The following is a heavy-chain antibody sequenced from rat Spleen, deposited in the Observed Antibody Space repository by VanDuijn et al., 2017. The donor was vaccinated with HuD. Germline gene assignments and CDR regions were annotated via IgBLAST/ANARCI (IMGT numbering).Heavy chain of an antibody. CDR1: GYSITHHY. D-gene: IGHD1-2*01. CDR3: ARWRDSGYSSYIRYYWYFDF. Sequence: EVQLQESGPGLVKPSQSLSLTCSVTGYSITHHYWGWIRKFPGHKMEWMGYISYSGSTSYNPYLKSRIPITRDTSKNQFFLQLNSVTTEDTATYYCARWRDSGYSSYIRYYWYFDFWGPGTMVTVSS. J-gene: IGHJ1*01. V-gene: IGHV3-1*01. CDR2: ISYSGST.